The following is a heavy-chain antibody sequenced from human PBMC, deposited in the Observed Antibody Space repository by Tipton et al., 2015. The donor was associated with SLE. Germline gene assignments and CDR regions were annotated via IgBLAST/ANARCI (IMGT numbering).Heavy chain of an antibody. CDR3: ARSWGSSGRGDAFDI. J-gene: IGHJ3*02. CDR1: GGSFSGYY. Sequence: TLSLTCAVYGGSFSGYYWSWIRQPPGKGLEWIGYIYYSGSTNYNPSLKSRVTISVDTSKNQFSLKLSSVTAADTAVYYCARSWGSSGRGDAFDIWGQGTMVTVSS. D-gene: IGHD6-19*01. CDR2: IYYSGST. V-gene: IGHV4-59*01.